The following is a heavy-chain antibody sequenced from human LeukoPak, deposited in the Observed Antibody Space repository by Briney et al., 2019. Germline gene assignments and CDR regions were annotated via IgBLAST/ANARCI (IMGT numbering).Heavy chain of an antibody. CDR3: ARWGSSGHFFDY. CDR2: IYYSGST. Sequence: SQTLSLTCTVSGGSISSGGYYWSWIRQHPGKGLEWIGYIYYSGSTYYNPSLKSRVTISVDTSKNQFSLKLSSVTAADTAVYYCARWGSSGHFFDYWGQGTLVTVSS. CDR1: GGSISSGGYY. V-gene: IGHV4-31*03. D-gene: IGHD3-22*01. J-gene: IGHJ4*02.